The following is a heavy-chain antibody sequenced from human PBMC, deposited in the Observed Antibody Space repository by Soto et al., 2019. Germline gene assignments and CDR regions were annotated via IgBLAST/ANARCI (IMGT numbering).Heavy chain of an antibody. V-gene: IGHV3-48*02. J-gene: IGHJ4*02. D-gene: IGHD6-19*01. CDR3: AREYSSVSYYFDY. Sequence: GESLKISCAASGFTFSSYSMNWVRQAPGKGLEWVSYISSSSSTIYYADSVKGRFTISRDNAKNSLYLQMNSLRDEDTAVYYCAREYSSVSYYFDYWGQGTLVTVSS. CDR2: ISSSSSTI. CDR1: GFTFSSYS.